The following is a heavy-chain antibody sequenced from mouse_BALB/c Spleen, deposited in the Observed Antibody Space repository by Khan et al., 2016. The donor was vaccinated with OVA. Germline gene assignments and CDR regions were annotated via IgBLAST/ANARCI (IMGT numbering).Heavy chain of an antibody. J-gene: IGHJ4*01. CDR1: GFSLTNYG. CDR2: MWGDGST. V-gene: IGHV2-3*01. CDR3: AKFTPDYYSMDY. Sequence: QVQLKQSGPGLVVPSQSLSITCTVSGFSLTNYGVNWVRQPPGKGLEWLGVMWGDGSTNFHSALKSRLIISKDNSQSQVFLELNSLQTDDTATYYCAKFTPDYYSMDYWGQGTSVTVSS. D-gene: IGHD1-1*01.